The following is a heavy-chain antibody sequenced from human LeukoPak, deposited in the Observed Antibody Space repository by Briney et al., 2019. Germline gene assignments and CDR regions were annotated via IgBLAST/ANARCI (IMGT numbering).Heavy chain of an antibody. CDR3: ARDNVGPYYYDSSGYGYWYFDL. V-gene: IGHV4-30-2*01. CDR2: IYHSGST. D-gene: IGHD3-22*01. J-gene: IGHJ2*01. CDR1: GGSISSGGYS. Sequence: SETLSLTCAVSGGSISSGGYSWSWIRQPPGKGLEWIGYIYHSGSTNYNPSLKSRVTISVDTSKNQFSLKLSSVTAADTAVYYCARDNVGPYYYDSSGYGYWYFDLWGRGTLVTVSS.